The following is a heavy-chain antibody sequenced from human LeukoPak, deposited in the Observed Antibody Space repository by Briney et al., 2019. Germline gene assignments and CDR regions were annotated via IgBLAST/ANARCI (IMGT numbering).Heavy chain of an antibody. CDR3: ARGGIAVGGIINNHDAFDI. CDR1: GGTFSSYT. D-gene: IGHD6-13*01. J-gene: IGHJ3*02. CDR2: IIPIFATA. V-gene: IGHV1-69*13. Sequence: SVKVSCKASGGTFSSYTLNWVRQAPGQGLEWMGGIIPIFATADYAQKFQGRVTITADESTSTAYMELSSLRSEDTAVYYCARGGIAVGGIINNHDAFDIWGQGTMVIVSS.